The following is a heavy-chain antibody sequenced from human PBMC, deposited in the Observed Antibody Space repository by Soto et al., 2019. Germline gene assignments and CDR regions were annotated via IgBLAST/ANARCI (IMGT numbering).Heavy chain of an antibody. Sequence: EVQLVESGGGLVQPGGSLRLSCAASGFTVSSNYMSWVRQAPGKGLEWVSVIYSGGSTYYADSVKGRFTISRDNSNNTLYLQMNSLRAEDTAVYYCARDRGTIFGLDPWGQGTLVTVSS. J-gene: IGHJ5*02. CDR1: GFTVSSNY. CDR3: ARDRGTIFGLDP. V-gene: IGHV3-66*01. D-gene: IGHD3-3*01. CDR2: IYSGGST.